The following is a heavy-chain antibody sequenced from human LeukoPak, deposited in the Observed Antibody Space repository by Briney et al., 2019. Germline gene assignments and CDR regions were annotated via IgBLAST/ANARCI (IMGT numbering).Heavy chain of an antibody. D-gene: IGHD3-10*01. J-gene: IGHJ6*03. CDR3: ARDGLAGYYYYYMDV. CDR2: IIPIFGTA. CDR1: GGTFSSYA. Sequence: ASVKVSCKASGGTFSSYAISWVRQAPGQGLEWMGGIIPIFGTANYAQKLQGRVTITTDESTSTAYMELSSLRSEDTAVYYCARDGLAGYYYYYMDVWGKGTTVTVSS. V-gene: IGHV1-69*05.